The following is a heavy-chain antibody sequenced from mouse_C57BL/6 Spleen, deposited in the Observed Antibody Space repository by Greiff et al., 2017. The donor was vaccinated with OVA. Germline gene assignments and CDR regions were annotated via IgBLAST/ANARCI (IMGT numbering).Heavy chain of an antibody. V-gene: IGHV5-4*01. CDR1: GFTFSSYA. Sequence: EVQRVESGGGLVKPGGSLKLSCAASGFTFSSYAMSWVRQTPEKRLEWVATISDGGSYTYYPDNVKGRFTISRDNAKNNLYLQMSHLKSEDTAMYYGARYGNDDAMDYWGQGTAVTVSS. J-gene: IGHJ4*01. CDR2: ISDGGSYT. D-gene: IGHD2-10*02. CDR3: ARYGNDDAMDY.